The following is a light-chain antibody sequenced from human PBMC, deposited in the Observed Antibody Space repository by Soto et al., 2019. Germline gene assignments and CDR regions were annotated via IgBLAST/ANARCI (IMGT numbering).Light chain of an antibody. CDR2: GAS. Sequence: EIAMTQSPATLPVSLGERATLSCRASQSVSTNLAWYQQKPGQAPRLLIYGASTRAPGFPARFTGSGSGTEFTLTIRSLQSEDFAVYYCQVYGPSPPITFGQGTRLEIK. CDR3: QVYGPSPPIT. CDR1: QSVSTN. J-gene: IGKJ5*01. V-gene: IGKV3-15*01.